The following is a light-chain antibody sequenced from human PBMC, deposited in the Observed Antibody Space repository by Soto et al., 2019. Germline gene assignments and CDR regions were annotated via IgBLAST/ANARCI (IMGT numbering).Light chain of an antibody. Sequence: QSVLTQPPSVSAAPGQNVTISCSGSSSNIGNNYVSWFQQLPGTAPKLLIYDSNKRPSGIPDRFSGSKSCTSATLDITGLQTGDEADYYCATWDRSLTGEVFGGGTKLTVL. CDR3: ATWDRSLTGEV. J-gene: IGLJ2*01. CDR1: SSNIGNNY. CDR2: DSN. V-gene: IGLV1-51*01.